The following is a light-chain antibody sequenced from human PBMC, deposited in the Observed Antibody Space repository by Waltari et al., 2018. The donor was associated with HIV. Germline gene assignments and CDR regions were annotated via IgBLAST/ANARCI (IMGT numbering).Light chain of an antibody. CDR2: RNN. Sequence: QSVLTQPPSASGAHGQSVPFSCSGSASNIERSYFHWYQQLPGTAPKLLIYRNNQRPSGVPDRFSASKSGTSASLAISGLRSDDEADYYCAAWDVSLSGRGVIFGGGTKLTVL. V-gene: IGLV1-47*01. CDR1: ASNIERSY. CDR3: AAWDVSLSGRGVI. J-gene: IGLJ2*01.